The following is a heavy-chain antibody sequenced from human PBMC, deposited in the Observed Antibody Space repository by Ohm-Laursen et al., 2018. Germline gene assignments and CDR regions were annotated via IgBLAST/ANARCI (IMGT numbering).Heavy chain of an antibody. CDR1: GFTFSSYA. CDR3: AKMVGAWDFFDY. J-gene: IGHJ4*02. D-gene: IGHD1-26*01. CDR2: ITWNSGTI. Sequence: SLRLSCTASGFTFSSYAMIWVRQAPGKGLEWVSGITWNSGTITYADSVKGRFTISRDNAKNSLYLQMNSLRAEDTALYYCAKMVGAWDFFDYWGQGTLITVSS. V-gene: IGHV3-9*01.